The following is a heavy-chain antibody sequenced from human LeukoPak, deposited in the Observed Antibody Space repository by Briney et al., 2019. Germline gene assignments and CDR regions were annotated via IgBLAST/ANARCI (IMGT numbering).Heavy chain of an antibody. J-gene: IGHJ6*02. CDR1: GFTFSNYW. CDR3: ARGRYFDCLV. D-gene: IGHD3-9*01. CDR2: INSDGSST. Sequence: GGSLRLSCAASGFTFSNYWMHWVRRVPGKGLVWVSRINSDGSSTTYADSVKGRFTISRDNAKNTLYLQMNSLRAEDTAVYYCARGRYFDCLVWGQGTTVTVSS. V-gene: IGHV3-74*01.